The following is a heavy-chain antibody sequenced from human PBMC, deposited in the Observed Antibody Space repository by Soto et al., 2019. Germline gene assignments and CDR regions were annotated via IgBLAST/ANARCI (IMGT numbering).Heavy chain of an antibody. CDR2: INHSGST. Sequence: SETLSLTCAVYGGSFSGYYWSWIRQPPGKGLEWIGAINHSGSTNYNPSLKSRVTISVDTSKNQFSLKLSSVTAADTAVYYCARVAARRDSSSWYWFDHWGQGTLVTVSS. D-gene: IGHD6-13*01. J-gene: IGHJ5*02. CDR1: GGSFSGYY. CDR3: ARVAARRDSSSWYWFDH. V-gene: IGHV4-34*01.